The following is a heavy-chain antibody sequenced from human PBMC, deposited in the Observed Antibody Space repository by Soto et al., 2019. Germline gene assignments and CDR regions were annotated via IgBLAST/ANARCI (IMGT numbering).Heavy chain of an antibody. CDR2: IDFDGSST. CDR3: ARDDDRGVDAFDI. CDR1: GFTFSNYW. V-gene: IGHV3-74*01. Sequence: EVQLVESGGGLVQPGGSLRLSCAASGFTFSNYWMHWVRQAPGKGLVWVSRIDFDGSSTVYADFVEGRFSISRDNAKNTLYLQMNNLRGEDTAVYYCARDDDRGVDAFDIWGQGTMVTVSS. D-gene: IGHD3-22*01. J-gene: IGHJ3*02.